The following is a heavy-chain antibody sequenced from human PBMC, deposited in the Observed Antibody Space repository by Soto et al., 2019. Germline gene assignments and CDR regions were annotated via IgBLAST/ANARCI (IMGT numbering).Heavy chain of an antibody. CDR3: ARDEGVAMVRGYDS. V-gene: IGHV3-74*03. Sequence: GGSLRLSCEASGFTFSNYWMHRVRQAPGKGLVWVSGIKSDGSRTTYADSVKGRFTSSRDNAKSTLYLRMNSLEAEDTAVYYCARDEGVAMVRGYDSWGQGTLVTVSS. D-gene: IGHD3-10*01. CDR1: GFTFSNYW. J-gene: IGHJ4*02. CDR2: IKSDGSRT.